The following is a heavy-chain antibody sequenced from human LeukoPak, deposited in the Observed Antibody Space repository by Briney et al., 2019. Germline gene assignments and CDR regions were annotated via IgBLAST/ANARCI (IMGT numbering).Heavy chain of an antibody. V-gene: IGHV3-66*01. D-gene: IGHD6-19*01. CDR2: IYSGGDT. CDR1: GFTVSSNY. Sequence: PGRSLRLSCAASGFTVSSNYMGWVRQAPGKGLEWVSVIYSGGDTYYADSVKGRFTISRDNSKNMIYLEMSSLKAEDTAVYYCAKERNLEIAVAGTIFDYWGQGTLVTVSS. CDR3: AKERNLEIAVAGTIFDY. J-gene: IGHJ4*02.